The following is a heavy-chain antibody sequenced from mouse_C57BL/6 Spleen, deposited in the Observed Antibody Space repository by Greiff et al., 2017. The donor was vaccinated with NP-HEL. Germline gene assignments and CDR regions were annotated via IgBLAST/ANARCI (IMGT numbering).Heavy chain of an antibody. Sequence: DVKLQESGGGLVQPGGSLSLSCAASGFTFTDYYMSWVRQPPGKALEWLGFIRNKANGYTTEYSASVKGRFTISRDNSQSILYLQMNALRAEDSATYYCARYGNFLDYWGQGTTLTVSS. CDR1: GFTFTDYY. D-gene: IGHD2-1*01. CDR3: ARYGNFLDY. J-gene: IGHJ2*01. CDR2: IRNKANGYTT. V-gene: IGHV7-3*01.